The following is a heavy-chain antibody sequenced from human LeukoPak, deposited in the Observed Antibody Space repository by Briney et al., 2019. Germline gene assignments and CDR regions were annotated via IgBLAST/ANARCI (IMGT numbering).Heavy chain of an antibody. CDR2: INPKIGGT. D-gene: IGHD3-9*01. CDR3: ARDSSRRPQNYEISTSFSTDY. V-gene: IGHV1-2*02. J-gene: IGHJ4*02. Sequence: ASVKVSCKASGYTFTDYYIHWVRQAPGQGLEWTGWINPKIGGTNYAQRFQGRVSMTSDTSISTAYMELRGVRSDDTAVYYCARDSSRRPQNYEISTSFSTDYWGQGTLVTVSS. CDR1: GYTFTDYY.